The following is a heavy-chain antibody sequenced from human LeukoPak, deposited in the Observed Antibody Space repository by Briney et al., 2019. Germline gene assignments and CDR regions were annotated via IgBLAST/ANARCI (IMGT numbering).Heavy chain of an antibody. J-gene: IGHJ4*02. CDR3: SAFARGLNRGIPVAGYFNF. Sequence: ASVKVSCKVSGKPLSELAVHWVRQSPTQGLEWMGGFDPEDAETVYTQKFQGRITMTEDKSTDTAYMELSGLRSEDSAVYFCSAFARGLNRGIPVAGYFNFWGQGTPVTVSS. V-gene: IGHV1-24*01. CDR1: GKPLSELA. CDR2: FDPEDAET. D-gene: IGHD6-19*01.